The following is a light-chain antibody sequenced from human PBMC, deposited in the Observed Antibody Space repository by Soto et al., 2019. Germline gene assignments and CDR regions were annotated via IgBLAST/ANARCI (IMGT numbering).Light chain of an antibody. V-gene: IGLV2-8*01. J-gene: IGLJ2*01. CDR1: SSDVGGYNY. CDR2: EVN. Sequence: QSVLTQPPSASGSPGQSVAISCTGTSSDVGGYNYVSWYQQHPGKAPKLMIYEVNKRPSGVPERISGSKFGTAASLAISGLRSEDEAVYYCASWDDRLGAVIFGGGTKLTVL. CDR3: ASWDDRLGAVI.